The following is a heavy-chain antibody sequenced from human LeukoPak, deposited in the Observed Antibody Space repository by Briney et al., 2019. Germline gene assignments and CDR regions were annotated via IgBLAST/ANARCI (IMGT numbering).Heavy chain of an antibody. V-gene: IGHV3-23*01. Sequence: GGSLRLSCAASGFTFSSYAMSWVRQAPGKGLEWVSAISGSGGSTYYADSVKGRFTISRDNSKNTLYLQMNSLRAEDTAVYYCAKINAASANYYYGMDVWGQGTTVTVS. CDR3: AKINAASANYYYGMDV. CDR2: ISGSGGST. D-gene: IGHD6-13*01. CDR1: GFTFSSYA. J-gene: IGHJ6*02.